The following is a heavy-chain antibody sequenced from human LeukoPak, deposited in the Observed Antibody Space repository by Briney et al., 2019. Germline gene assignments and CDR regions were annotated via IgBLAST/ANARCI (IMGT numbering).Heavy chain of an antibody. CDR3: ARAAYGDYRYYYFYLDV. CDR2: IYTSGSS. V-gene: IGHV4-4*07. CDR1: GGSINSYY. D-gene: IGHD4-17*01. J-gene: IGHJ6*03. Sequence: PSETLSLTCTVSGGSINSYYWSWIRQPAGKGLKWIGRIYTSGSSNYNPSLKSRVTMSVDTSKNQFSLRLTSVTAADTAVYYCARAAYGDYRYYYFYLDVWGKGTTVTVSS.